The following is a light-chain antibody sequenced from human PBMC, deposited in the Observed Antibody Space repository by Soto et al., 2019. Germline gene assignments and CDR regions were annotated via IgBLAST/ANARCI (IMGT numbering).Light chain of an antibody. CDR3: QQRSNWPIT. V-gene: IGKV3D-20*02. J-gene: IGKJ5*01. Sequence: VLTQSAGTLSLSPGKRATLSCRASQTVRNNYLAWYQQKPGQAPRLLIYDASSRATGIPDRFSGSLYGTDFNLTISSLETEDFALYYCQQRSNWPITFGQGTRLEIK. CDR1: QTVRNNY. CDR2: DAS.